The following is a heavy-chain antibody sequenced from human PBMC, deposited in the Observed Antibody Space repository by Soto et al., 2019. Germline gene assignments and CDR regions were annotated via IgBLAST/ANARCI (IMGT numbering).Heavy chain of an antibody. J-gene: IGHJ6*02. CDR2: IYWDDDK. V-gene: IGHV2-5*02. CDR3: PDSQCGGECIQSYSSPYYYGMDV. CDR1: GFSLSTSGVG. D-gene: IGHD2-21*01. Sequence: QITLKESGPTLVRPTQNLTLTCTFSGFSLSTSGVGVGWIRQPPGKALEWLALIYWDDDKRYSPSLKSRLTISEDTTDSSVVHTMSHKDPLDTSTYSCPDSQCGGECIQSYSSPYYYGMDVLGHGTTVSVSS.